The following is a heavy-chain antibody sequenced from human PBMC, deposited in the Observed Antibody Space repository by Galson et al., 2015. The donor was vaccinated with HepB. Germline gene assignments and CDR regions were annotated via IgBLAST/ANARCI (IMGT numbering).Heavy chain of an antibody. CDR1: GFTFSNAW. V-gene: IGHV3-15*01. Sequence: SLRLSCAASGFTFSNAWMSWVRQAPGKGLEWVGRIKSKTDGGTTDYAAPVKGRFTISRDDSKNTLYLQMNSLKTEDTAVYYCTTQTRRGYSYGYYFDYWGQGTLVTVSS. CDR3: TTQTRRGYSYGYYFDY. CDR2: IKSKTDGGTT. J-gene: IGHJ4*02. D-gene: IGHD5-18*01.